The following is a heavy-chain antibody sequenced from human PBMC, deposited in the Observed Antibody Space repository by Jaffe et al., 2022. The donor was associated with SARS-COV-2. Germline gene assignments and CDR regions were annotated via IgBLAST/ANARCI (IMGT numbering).Heavy chain of an antibody. V-gene: IGHV3-33*06. CDR1: GFSFSSYV. J-gene: IGHJ3*02. CDR2: VWYDGSNN. Sequence: QVQLVESGGGVVQPGGSLRLSCAASGFSFSSYVMHWVRQAPGQGLKWVAVVWYDGSNNYYAGSVKDRFTISRDNTKNTLSLQMNSLRADDTAVYYCAKGGGRPLGDGFDIWGQGTLVTVSS. CDR3: AKGGGRPLGDGFDI. D-gene: IGHD2-15*01.